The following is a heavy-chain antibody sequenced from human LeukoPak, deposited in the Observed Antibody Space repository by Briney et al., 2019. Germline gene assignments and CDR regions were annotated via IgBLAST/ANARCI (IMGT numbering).Heavy chain of an antibody. CDR2: INGGGNTT. Sequence: GGSLRLSCAAPGFAFSNFAMGWVRQSPGKGLEWLSTINGGGNTTFSSDSVKGRFTTSRDNSKNTLYLHMDSLRPDDTATYYCTKELHVAVAVADYYYFYMDVWGRGTAVTASS. CDR1: GFAFSNFA. CDR3: TKELHVAVAVADYYYFYMDV. J-gene: IGHJ6*03. V-gene: IGHV3-23*01. D-gene: IGHD6-19*01.